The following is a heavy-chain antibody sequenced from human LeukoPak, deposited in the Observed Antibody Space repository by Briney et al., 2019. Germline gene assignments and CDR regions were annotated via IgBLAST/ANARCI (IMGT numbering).Heavy chain of an antibody. CDR2: ITGGGGST. D-gene: IGHD6-6*01. CDR1: GFTFSSYA. J-gene: IGHJ4*02. V-gene: IGHV3-23*01. Sequence: PGGSLRLSCAASGFTFSSYAMSWVRQAPEKGLEWVSAITGGGGSTYYADSVKGRVTISRDNSKNTLYLQMSSLRAEDTAVYYCATVAFRSSSYISGIDYWGQGTLVTVSS. CDR3: ATVAFRSSSYISGIDY.